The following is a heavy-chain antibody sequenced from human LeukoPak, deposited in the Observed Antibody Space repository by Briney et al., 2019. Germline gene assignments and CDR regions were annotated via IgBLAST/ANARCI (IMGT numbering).Heavy chain of an antibody. Sequence: GGSLRLSCTASGFTFSNYAMSWVRQAPGKGLEWVSAISGGGGTTYYTDSVKGRFTISRDNSKNTLYLQMNSLRAEDTAVYYCARELHGHNDYWGQGTLVTVSS. J-gene: IGHJ4*02. CDR3: ARELHGHNDY. D-gene: IGHD4-11*01. CDR2: ISGGGGTT. V-gene: IGHV3-23*01. CDR1: GFTFSNYA.